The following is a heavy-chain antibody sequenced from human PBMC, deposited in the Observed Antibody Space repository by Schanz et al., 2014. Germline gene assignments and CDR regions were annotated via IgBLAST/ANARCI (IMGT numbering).Heavy chain of an antibody. CDR1: GFIFRTYG. D-gene: IGHD5-18*01. V-gene: IGHV3-30*02. CDR2: IHYDGTYK. J-gene: IGHJ4*02. CDR3: VKLDGYAYGSMGQEYFDY. Sequence: QVHLVESGGGVVQPGGSLRLSCAASGFIFRTYGMHWVRQAPGKGLEWVAFIHYDGTYKYYADSVKGRFTISRDNSENTLYLQMISLRAEDTAVYYCVKLDGYAYGSMGQEYFDYWGQGTLVAVSS.